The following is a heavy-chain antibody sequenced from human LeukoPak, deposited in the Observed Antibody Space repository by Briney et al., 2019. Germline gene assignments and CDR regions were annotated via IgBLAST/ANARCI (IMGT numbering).Heavy chain of an antibody. CDR2: INPNSGGT. CDR3: ARSPWAAVAVSFWFDP. J-gene: IGHJ5*02. CDR1: AYTLTFYY. Sequence: GASVTVSCTASAYTLTFYYMHWVRQAPGQGLEWMGWINPNSGGTNYAQKFQGRVTMTRDTSISTAYMELSRLRSDDTAVYYCARSPWAAVAVSFWFDPWGQGTLVTVSS. V-gene: IGHV1-2*02. D-gene: IGHD6-19*01.